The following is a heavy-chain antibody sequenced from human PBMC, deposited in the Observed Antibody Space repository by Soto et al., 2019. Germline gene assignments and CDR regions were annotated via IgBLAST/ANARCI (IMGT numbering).Heavy chain of an antibody. CDR1: GSSISSSGYY. D-gene: IGHD3-3*02. Sequence: SETLSLKCTGSGSSISSSGYYWGWIRQPPGKGLEWIGSMFYGVSTYYNPALKSRVTVSVDTSKNQFSLNLRSVTAADTAVYYCARLPSRHLVDYWGQGTLVTVSS. CDR2: MFYGVST. CDR3: ARLPSRHLVDY. V-gene: IGHV4-39*01. J-gene: IGHJ4*02.